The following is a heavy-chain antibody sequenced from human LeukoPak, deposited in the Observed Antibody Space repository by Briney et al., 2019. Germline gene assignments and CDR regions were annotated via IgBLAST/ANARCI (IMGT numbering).Heavy chain of an antibody. J-gene: IGHJ3*02. V-gene: IGHV3-23*01. CDR2: ISGSGGST. Sequence: PGGSLRLSCAASGFTFSSYAMSWVRQAPGKGLEWVSAISGSGGSTYYADSVKGRFTISRDNSKNTLYLQMNSLRAEDTAVYYCAKDGAYYDSSGYLDAFDIWGQGTMVTVSS. D-gene: IGHD3-22*01. CDR3: AKDGAYYDSSGYLDAFDI. CDR1: GFTFSSYA.